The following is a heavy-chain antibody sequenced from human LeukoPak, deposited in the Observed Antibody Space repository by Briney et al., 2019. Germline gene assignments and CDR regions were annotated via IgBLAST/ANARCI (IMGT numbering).Heavy chain of an antibody. CDR3: ARTVVAGLRFDP. CDR2: ISAYNGNT. D-gene: IGHD6-19*01. J-gene: IGHJ5*02. CDR1: GYTFTSYA. V-gene: IGHV1-18*01. Sequence: ASVKVSCKASGYTFTSYAMHWVRQAPGQRLEWMGWISAYNGNTNYAQKLQGRVTMTTDTSTSTAYMELRSLRSDDTAVYYCARTVVAGLRFDPWGQGTLVTVSS.